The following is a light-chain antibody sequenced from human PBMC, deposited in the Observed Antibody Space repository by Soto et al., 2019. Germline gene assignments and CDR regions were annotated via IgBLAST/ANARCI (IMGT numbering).Light chain of an antibody. CDR3: QQRSNWPST. V-gene: IGKV3-11*01. Sequence: EIVLTQSPATLSLSPGERAALSCRASQSVSSYLAWYQQKPGQAPRLLIYDASKRAPGIPGRLTGSGSGTDFTLTISSLEPEDFAVYFCQQRSNWPSTFGGGTKVEI. CDR2: DAS. CDR1: QSVSSY. J-gene: IGKJ4*01.